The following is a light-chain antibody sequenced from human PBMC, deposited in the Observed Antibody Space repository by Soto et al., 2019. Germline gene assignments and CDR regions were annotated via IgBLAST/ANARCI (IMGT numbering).Light chain of an antibody. Sequence: IVLTQSPGTLSLSPGERATLSCRASQPVTSTFLSWYHQKAGQAPRLLIYGTFNRATGVPDRFIGGGSETDFTLSISRLEPEDSAVYYCQQFDDSRLTFGGGTKVEI. J-gene: IGKJ4*02. V-gene: IGKV3-20*01. CDR2: GTF. CDR1: QPVTSTF. CDR3: QQFDDSRLT.